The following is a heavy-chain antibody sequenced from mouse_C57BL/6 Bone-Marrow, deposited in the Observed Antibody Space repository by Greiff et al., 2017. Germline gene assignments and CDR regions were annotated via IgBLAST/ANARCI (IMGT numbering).Heavy chain of an antibody. CDR3: ASSNWDGFYYFDY. J-gene: IGHJ2*01. V-gene: IGHV1-81*01. D-gene: IGHD4-1*01. CDR1: GYTFTSYG. CDR2: IYPRSGNT. Sequence: VQLVESGAELARPGASVKLSCKASGYTFTSYGISWVKQRTGQGLEWIGEIYPRSGNTYYNEKFKGKATLTADKSSSTAYMELRSLTSEDSAVYFCASSNWDGFYYFDYWGQGTTLTVSS.